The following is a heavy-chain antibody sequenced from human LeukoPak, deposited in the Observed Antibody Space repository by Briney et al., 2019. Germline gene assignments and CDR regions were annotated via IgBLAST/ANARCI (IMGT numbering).Heavy chain of an antibody. V-gene: IGHV4-34*01. Sequence: SETLSLTCAVYGGSFSGYYWSWIRQPPGKGLEWIGEINHSGSTNYNPSLKSRVTISVDTSKNQFSLKLSSVTAADTAVYYCARLERFNWLDPWGQGTLVTVSS. D-gene: IGHD1-1*01. J-gene: IGHJ5*02. CDR3: ARLERFNWLDP. CDR1: GGSFSGYY. CDR2: INHSGST.